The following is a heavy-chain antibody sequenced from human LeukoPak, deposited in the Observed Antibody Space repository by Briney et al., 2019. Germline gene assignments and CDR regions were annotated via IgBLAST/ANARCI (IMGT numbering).Heavy chain of an antibody. CDR3: ARTSVTTLAGAFDI. V-gene: IGHV4-61*01. Sequence: SETLSLTCTVSGGSVSSGSYYWSWIRQPPGKGLEWIGYIYYSGSTYYNPSLKSRVTISVDTSKNQFSLKLSSVTAADTAVYYCARTSVTTLAGAFDIWGQGTMVTVSS. CDR2: IYYSGST. CDR1: GGSVSSGSYY. D-gene: IGHD4-17*01. J-gene: IGHJ3*02.